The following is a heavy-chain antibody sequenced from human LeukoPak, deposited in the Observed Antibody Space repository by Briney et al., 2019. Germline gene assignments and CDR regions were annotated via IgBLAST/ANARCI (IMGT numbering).Heavy chain of an antibody. V-gene: IGHV3-23*01. CDR1: GFTFSSHA. D-gene: IGHD6-19*01. CDR3: AKAQRYTSDLDY. Sequence: GGSLRLSCAASGFTFSSHAMSWVRQAPGKGLKWVSGLSGSGRNTYYADSAKGRFTISRDNSKNTLYLQMNSLRAEDTAVYYCAKAQRYTSDLDYWGQGILVTVSS. J-gene: IGHJ4*02. CDR2: LSGSGRNT.